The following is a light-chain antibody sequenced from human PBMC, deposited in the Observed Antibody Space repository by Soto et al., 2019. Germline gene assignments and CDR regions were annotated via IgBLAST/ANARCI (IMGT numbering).Light chain of an antibody. CDR1: SSNIGAGYD. CDR3: QSYDSSLTVVV. J-gene: IGLJ2*01. Sequence: QLVLTQSPSVSGAPGQRVTIYCTGSSSNIGAGYDVHWYQHLPGTAPKLLIYGNTNRASGVPDRFSGSTSGTSASLAITGLQPEDEADYYCQSYDSSLTVVVLGGGTKLTVL. V-gene: IGLV1-40*01. CDR2: GNT.